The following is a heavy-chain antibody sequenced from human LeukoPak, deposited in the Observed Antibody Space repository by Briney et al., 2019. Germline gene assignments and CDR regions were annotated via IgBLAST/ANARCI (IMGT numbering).Heavy chain of an antibody. D-gene: IGHD1-26*01. J-gene: IGHJ4*02. CDR1: GFTVSSNY. CDR2: IYSGGST. Sequence: GGSLRLSCAASGFTVSSNYMSWVRQAPGKGLEWVSVIYSGGSTYYADFVKGRFTISRDNSKNTLYLQMNSLRAEDTAVYYCARKELTELFDYWGQGTLVTVSS. CDR3: ARKELTELFDY. V-gene: IGHV3-66*01.